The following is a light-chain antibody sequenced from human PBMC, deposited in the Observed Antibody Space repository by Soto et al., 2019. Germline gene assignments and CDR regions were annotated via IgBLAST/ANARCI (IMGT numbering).Light chain of an antibody. V-gene: IGLV2-8*01. CDR3: SSYSRSINYV. CDR2: EVN. J-gene: IGLJ1*01. Sequence: QSALTQPPSASGSPGQAVTISCTGSNIDIGGYTYVSWYQQLPGKAPKLVIYEVNKRPSGIPDRFSGSKSGNTASLTVSGLQPEDEAEYFCSSYSRSINYVFGTGTRSPS. CDR1: NIDIGGYTY.